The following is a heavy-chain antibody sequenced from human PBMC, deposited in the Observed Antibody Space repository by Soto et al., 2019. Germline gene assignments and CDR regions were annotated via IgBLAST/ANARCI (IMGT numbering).Heavy chain of an antibody. J-gene: IGHJ2*01. D-gene: IGHD1-26*01. Sequence: QITLNESGPTLVKPTQTLTLTCTFSGFSLGTYGVGVGWIRQPPGKALEWLALIYWDDDKRYSPSLKSRLTITQDTYKRQVFLTVANMDPVDTARYYCEHRGGGIVDWYFDPWGRGTPVIVSP. CDR2: IYWDDDK. V-gene: IGHV2-5*02. CDR3: EHRGGGIVDWYFDP. CDR1: GFSLGTYGVG.